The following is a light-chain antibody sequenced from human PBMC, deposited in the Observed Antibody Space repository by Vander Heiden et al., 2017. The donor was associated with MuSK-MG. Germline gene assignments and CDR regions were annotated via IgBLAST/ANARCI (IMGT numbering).Light chain of an antibody. CDR2: LGS. Sequence: DIVMTQSPLSLPVTPGEPASISCRSSQSLLHSNGYNYLDWYLQKPGLAPQLLIYLGSNRASGVPDRFSRSGQGTDFTLKIRRGEAEDVRIYYCMQPLQTPPLSFGPETRPGIK. V-gene: IGKV2-28*01. J-gene: IGKJ5*01. CDR3: MQPLQTPPLS. CDR1: QSLLHSNGYNY.